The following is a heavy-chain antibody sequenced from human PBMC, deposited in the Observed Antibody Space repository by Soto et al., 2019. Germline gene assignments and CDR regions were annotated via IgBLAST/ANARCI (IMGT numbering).Heavy chain of an antibody. CDR2: IYYSGST. J-gene: IGHJ6*02. CDR3: ARGGRRSPAMDV. V-gene: IGHV4-31*03. CDR1: GGSISSGGYY. Sequence: LQESGPGLVRPSQTLSLTCTVSGGSISSGGYYWSWIRQHPGKGLEWIGSIYYSGSTYYNPSLKSRVTISVDTSKNQFSLKLSSVTAADTAVYYCARGGRRSPAMDVWGQGTTVTVSS.